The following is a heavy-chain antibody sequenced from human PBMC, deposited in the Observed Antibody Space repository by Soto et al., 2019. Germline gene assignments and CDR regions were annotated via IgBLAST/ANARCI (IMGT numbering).Heavy chain of an antibody. CDR2: ISSSSSFI. CDR1: GIIFNNYN. CDR3: AREGGYSGYALGDVFDI. V-gene: IGHV3-21*01. J-gene: IGHJ3*02. D-gene: IGHD5-12*01. Sequence: GPLSLSCAASGIIFNNYNMNWVGQAPGKGLEWVSSISSSSSFIYYADSVKGRFTISRDNAKNSLYLQMNSLRAEDTAVYYCAREGGYSGYALGDVFDIWGQGTMVTVSS.